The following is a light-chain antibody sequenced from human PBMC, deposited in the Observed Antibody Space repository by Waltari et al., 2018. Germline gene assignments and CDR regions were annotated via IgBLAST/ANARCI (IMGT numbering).Light chain of an antibody. J-gene: IGKJ1*01. V-gene: IGKV3-20*01. Sequence: EVVLTQSPGTLSLSPGERATLACRASQRVGTSLARYQQKPGQAPRLLIYGASRRATGIPDRFSGSGSGTDFSLTISRLEPEDFAVYYCQHYVRLPATFGQGTKVEI. CDR3: QHYVRLPAT. CDR2: GAS. CDR1: QRVGTS.